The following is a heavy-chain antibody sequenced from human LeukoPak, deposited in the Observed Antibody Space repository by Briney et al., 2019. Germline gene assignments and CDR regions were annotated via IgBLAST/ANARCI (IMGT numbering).Heavy chain of an antibody. CDR3: ARGPHYGDYASAFDI. D-gene: IGHD4-17*01. V-gene: IGHV3-13*01. J-gene: IGHJ3*02. Sequence: GGSLRLSCAASGFTFSSYDMHWVRQATGKGLEWVSAIGTAGDTYYPGSVKGRFTISRENAKNSLYLQMNSLRAGDTAVYYCARGPHYGDYASAFDIWGQGTVVTVSS. CDR1: GFTFSSYD. CDR2: IGTAGDT.